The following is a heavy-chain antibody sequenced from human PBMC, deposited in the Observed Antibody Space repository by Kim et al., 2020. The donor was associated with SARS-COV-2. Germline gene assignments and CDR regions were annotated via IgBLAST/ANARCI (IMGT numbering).Heavy chain of an antibody. J-gene: IGHJ3*02. D-gene: IGHD6-13*01. CDR3: ARGYSSSWYWAFDI. V-gene: IGHV3-13*01. Sequence: YPGSVKGRFTLTRENAKNSCYRQMNSLRAGDTAVYYCARGYSSSWYWAFDIWGQGTMVTVSS.